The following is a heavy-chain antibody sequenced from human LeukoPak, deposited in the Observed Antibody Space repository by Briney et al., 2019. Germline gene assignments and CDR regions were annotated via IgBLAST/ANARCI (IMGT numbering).Heavy chain of an antibody. CDR1: GYTFTSYY. CDR2: INPSGGST. Sequence: ASVKVSCKASGYTFTSYYMHWVRQAPGQGLEWMGLINPSGGSTSYAQKFQGRVTMTRDTSTSTAYMELSSLRSEDTAVYYCARECSSTSCHFLYYYYGMDVWGQGTTVTVSS. J-gene: IGHJ6*02. CDR3: ARECSSTSCHFLYYYYGMDV. D-gene: IGHD2-2*01. V-gene: IGHV1-46*01.